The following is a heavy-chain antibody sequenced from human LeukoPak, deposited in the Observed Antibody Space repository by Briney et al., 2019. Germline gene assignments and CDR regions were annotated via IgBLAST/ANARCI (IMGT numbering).Heavy chain of an antibody. V-gene: IGHV3-30-3*01. J-gene: IGHJ4*02. CDR2: ISYDGSNK. CDR3: ARVMTTGTVDY. CDR1: GFTFSSYA. D-gene: IGHD1-1*01. Sequence: GGSLRLSCAASGFTFSSYAMHWVRQAPGKGLEWVAVISYDGSNKYYADSVKGRFTISRDNSKNTLYLQMNSLRAEDTAVYYCARVMTTGTVDYWGQGTLVTVSS.